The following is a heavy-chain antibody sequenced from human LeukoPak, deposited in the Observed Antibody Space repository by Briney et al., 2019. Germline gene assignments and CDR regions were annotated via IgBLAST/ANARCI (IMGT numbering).Heavy chain of an antibody. J-gene: IGHJ2*01. CDR1: GFTFSSYA. CDR2: ISYDGSNK. D-gene: IGHD1-26*01. V-gene: IGHV3-30-3*01. Sequence: GGSLRLSCAASGFTFSSYAMHWVRQAPGKGLEWVAVISYDGSNKYYADSVKGRFTISRDNSKNTLYLQMNSLRAEDTAVYYCARDRREGATTLYWYFDLWGRGTLVTVSS. CDR3: ARDRREGATTLYWYFDL.